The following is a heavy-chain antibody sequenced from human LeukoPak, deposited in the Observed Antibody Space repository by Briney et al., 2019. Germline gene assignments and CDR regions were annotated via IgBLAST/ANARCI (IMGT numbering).Heavy chain of an antibody. V-gene: IGHV4-59*01. D-gene: IGHD3-9*01. CDR3: ARGYDILTGYWDFDY. CDR1: GGSIRSYY. Sequence: SETLSLTCTASGGSIRSYYWSWIRQPPGKGLEWIGYIYYSGVTNYNPSLKSRVTFSVDTSKSQFSLKLSSVTAADTAVYYCARGYDILTGYWDFDYWGQGTLVTVSS. CDR2: IYYSGVT. J-gene: IGHJ4*02.